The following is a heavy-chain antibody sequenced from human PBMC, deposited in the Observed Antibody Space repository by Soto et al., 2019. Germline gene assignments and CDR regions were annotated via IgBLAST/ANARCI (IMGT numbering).Heavy chain of an antibody. CDR3: AKGRRDDTLTGFYLTYFDY. D-gene: IGHD3-9*01. V-gene: IGHV3-23*01. J-gene: IGHJ4*02. Sequence: EVQLLESGGGLVQPGSSLRLSCAASGFTFSNYAMSWVRQTPGGGLEWVSSISGSGGSTFYADSVKGRCTISRDNPKNTLYLQMNSLRADDTAVYYCAKGRRDDTLTGFYLTYFDYWGRGTLVTVPS. CDR1: GFTFSNYA. CDR2: ISGSGGST.